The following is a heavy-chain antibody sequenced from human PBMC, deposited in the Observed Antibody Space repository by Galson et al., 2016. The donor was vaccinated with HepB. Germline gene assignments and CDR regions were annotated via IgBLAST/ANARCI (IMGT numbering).Heavy chain of an antibody. CDR3: ARPRPRYGMDV. J-gene: IGHJ6*02. CDR1: GGSISSGSYL. CDR2: ISYSGTT. V-gene: IGHV4-39*02. D-gene: IGHD6-25*01. Sequence: SETLSLTCTVSGGSISSGSYLWGWLRQPPGKGLEWIGGISYSGTTYYNPSLKSRVTISVDTSKNDFSLKLSSVTAADTAICYCARPRPRYGMDVWGQGTTVTVSS.